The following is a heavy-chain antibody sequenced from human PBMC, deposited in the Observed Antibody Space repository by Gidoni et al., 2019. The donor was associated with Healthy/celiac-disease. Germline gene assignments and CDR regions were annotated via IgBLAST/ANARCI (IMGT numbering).Heavy chain of an antibody. Sequence: QVQLQESGPGLVKPSQTLSLHCPVSGGSISSGGYYWSWIRQHPGKGLEWSGYIYYSGSTYYNPSLKSRVTISVDTSKNQFSLKLSSVTAADTAVYYCARVWGGSNWFDPWGQGTLVTVSS. J-gene: IGHJ5*02. CDR3: ARVWGGSNWFDP. V-gene: IGHV4-31*03. CDR2: IYYSGST. D-gene: IGHD3-3*01. CDR1: GGSISSGGYY.